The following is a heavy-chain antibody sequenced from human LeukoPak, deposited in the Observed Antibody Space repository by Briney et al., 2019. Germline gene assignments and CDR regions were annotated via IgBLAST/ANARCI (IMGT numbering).Heavy chain of an antibody. CDR3: ARSRAVAGTYYYYGMDV. CDR2: IIPILGIA. V-gene: IGHV1-69*04. Sequence: SVKVSCKASGGTFSSYAISWVRQAPGQGLEWMGRIIPILGIANYAQKFQGRVTITADKSTSTAYMELSSLRSEDTAVYYCARSRAVAGTYYYYGMDVWGQGTTVTVSS. D-gene: IGHD6-19*01. J-gene: IGHJ6*02. CDR1: GGTFSSYA.